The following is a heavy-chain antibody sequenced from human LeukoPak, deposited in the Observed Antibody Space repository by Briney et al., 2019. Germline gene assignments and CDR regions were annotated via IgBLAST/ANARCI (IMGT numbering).Heavy chain of an antibody. CDR1: GGSISSGSYY. J-gene: IGHJ6*03. CDR2: IYTSGST. V-gene: IGHV4-61*02. Sequence: SQTLSLTCTVSGGSISSGSYYWSWIRQPAGKGLEWIGRIYTSGSTNYNPSLKSRVTISVDTSKNQFSLKLSSVTAADTAVYYCARDPDYSTDYYYYMDVWGKGTTVTVSS. D-gene: IGHD4-11*01. CDR3: ARDPDYSTDYYYYMDV.